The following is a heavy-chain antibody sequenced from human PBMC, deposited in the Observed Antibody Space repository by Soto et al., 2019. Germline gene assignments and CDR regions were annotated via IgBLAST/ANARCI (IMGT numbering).Heavy chain of an antibody. CDR1: GFTFSSCW. V-gene: IGHV3-7*01. D-gene: IGHD3-9*01. J-gene: IGHJ4*02. CDR3: ARRGYDILTGYDKAFDY. Sequence: GGSLRLSCAASGFTFSSCWMSWVRQAPGKGLEWVANIKQDGSEEYYVDSVKGRFTISRDNAQNSLYLQMNSLRAEDTAVYYCARRGYDILTGYDKAFDYWGRGTLVTVSS. CDR2: IKQDGSEE.